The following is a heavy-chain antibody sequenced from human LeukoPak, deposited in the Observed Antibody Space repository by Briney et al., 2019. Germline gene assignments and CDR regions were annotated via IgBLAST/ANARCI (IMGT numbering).Heavy chain of an antibody. J-gene: IGHJ4*02. CDR2: IYSGGST. V-gene: IGHV3-53*01. CDR1: GFTVSSNY. D-gene: IGHD6-13*01. Sequence: GGSLRLSCAASGFTVSSNYMSWVRQAPGKGLEWVSVIYSGGSTYYADSVKGRFTISRDNSKNTLYLQMNSLRAEDTAVYYCASANSSSWPHEYGYWGQGTLVTVSS. CDR3: ASANSSSWPHEYGY.